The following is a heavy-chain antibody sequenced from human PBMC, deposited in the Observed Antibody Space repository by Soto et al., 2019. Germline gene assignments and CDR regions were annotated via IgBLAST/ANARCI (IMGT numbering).Heavy chain of an antibody. Sequence: ESLKISCKGSGSNFTTYCFGWVRLLPGKGLEWMGIIYPGESDTIYSPSLQGRVTISADKSITTAYLQWSSLKASVTAMYYCVRLYYDTSGYCDYWGQGTLATVS. CDR2: IYPGESDT. CDR1: GSNFTTYC. CDR3: VRLYYDTSGYCDY. D-gene: IGHD3-22*01. V-gene: IGHV5-51*01. J-gene: IGHJ4*02.